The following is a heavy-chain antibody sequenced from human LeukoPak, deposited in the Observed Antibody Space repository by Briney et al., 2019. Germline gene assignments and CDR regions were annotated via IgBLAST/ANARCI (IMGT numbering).Heavy chain of an antibody. V-gene: IGHV3-23*01. CDR3: AKDQDGYGFDY. CDR1: RLHDASYS. CDR2: IWSAGDGI. Sequence: QTGGSLRLSCVGSRLHDASYSVNWVRRAPGKGLEWISHIWSAGDGIWYADSVKGRFTISRDNSKNTLYLQMNSLRAEDTAVYYCAKDQDGYGFDYWGQGTLVTVSS. D-gene: IGHD5-24*01. J-gene: IGHJ4*02.